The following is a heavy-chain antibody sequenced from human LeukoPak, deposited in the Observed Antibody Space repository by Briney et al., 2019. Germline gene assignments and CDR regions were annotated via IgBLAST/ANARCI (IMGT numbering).Heavy chain of an antibody. Sequence: SETLSLTCTVSDGSINNKLHYWGCIRQPPGRGPEWIGTIYYTGTTFYNPSLKSRVTISVDTSNNHFSLKLSSVTAADTAVYYCARQLSGGYQWTFDYWGQGALVTVSS. V-gene: IGHV4-39*02. J-gene: IGHJ4*02. D-gene: IGHD1-26*01. CDR2: IYYTGTT. CDR3: ARQLSGGYQWTFDY. CDR1: DGSINNKLHY.